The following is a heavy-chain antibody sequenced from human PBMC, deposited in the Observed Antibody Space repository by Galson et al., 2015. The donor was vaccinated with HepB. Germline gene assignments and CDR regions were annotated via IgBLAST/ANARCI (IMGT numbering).Heavy chain of an antibody. CDR3: ARDSRLELHLNNYYSYGMDV. D-gene: IGHD1-7*01. Sequence: SVKVSCKASGYSFSNYGLSWVRQAPGQGLEWMGWVSGYDGSANYSPKFQGRVTMTTQTSTGTAYMEMRSLRSDDTAVYYCARDSRLELHLNNYYSYGMDVWGQGTAVTVS. CDR1: GYSFSNYG. J-gene: IGHJ6*02. CDR2: VSGYDGSA. V-gene: IGHV1-18*01.